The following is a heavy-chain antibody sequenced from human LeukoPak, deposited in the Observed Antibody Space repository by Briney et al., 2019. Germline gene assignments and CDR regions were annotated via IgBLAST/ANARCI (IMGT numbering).Heavy chain of an antibody. CDR1: GFTFGDYA. CDR3: TRDRGAYNLYDY. D-gene: IGHD1-1*01. CDR2: IRSKAYGETA. V-gene: IGHV3-49*03. Sequence: GGSLRLSCTASGFTFGDYAMSWIRQAPGKGLEWVGFIRSKAYGETADYAASVKGRFTISRDDSKAIAYLQMNSLKTEDTAVYHCTRDRGAYNLYDYWGQGALVTVSS. J-gene: IGHJ4*02.